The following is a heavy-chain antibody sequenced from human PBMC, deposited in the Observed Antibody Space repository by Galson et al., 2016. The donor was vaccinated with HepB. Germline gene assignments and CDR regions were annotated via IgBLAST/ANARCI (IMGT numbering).Heavy chain of an antibody. J-gene: IGHJ2*01. V-gene: IGHV7-4-1*02. CDR1: GYSFTTYT. Sequence: SVKVSCKASGYSFTTYTMNWVRQAPGQGLEWMGWINTNTGNPTYAQGFTGRFVFSLDTSVSTAYLQISSLKAEDTAVYCCARDPSARLLRHFDLWGRGTLVTVSS. D-gene: IGHD6-25*01. CDR2: INTNTGNP. CDR3: ARDPSARLLRHFDL.